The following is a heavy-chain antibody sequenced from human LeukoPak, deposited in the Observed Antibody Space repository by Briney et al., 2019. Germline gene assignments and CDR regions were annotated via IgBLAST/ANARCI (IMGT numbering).Heavy chain of an antibody. Sequence: PSETLSLTCAVSGGSISSNSYYWGWIRQPPGKGLEWIGSIYYSGSTYYNPSLKSRVTISVDTSKNQFSLKLSSVTAADTAVYYCAREGHMIVVPNDAFDIWGQGTMVTVSS. V-gene: IGHV4-39*07. J-gene: IGHJ3*02. D-gene: IGHD3-22*01. CDR3: AREGHMIVVPNDAFDI. CDR1: GGSISSNSYY. CDR2: IYYSGST.